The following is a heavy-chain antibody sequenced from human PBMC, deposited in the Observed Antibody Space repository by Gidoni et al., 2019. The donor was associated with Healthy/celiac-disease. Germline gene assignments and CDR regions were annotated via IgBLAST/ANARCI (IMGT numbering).Heavy chain of an antibody. Sequence: EVQLVESGGGLVQPGGSLRLSCAASGFTFISYEMNWVRQAPGKGLEWVSYISSSGSTIYYADSVKGRFTISRDNAKNSLYLQMNSLRAEDTAVYYCAREGEITTVTTPFDYWGQGTLVTVSS. CDR2: ISSSGSTI. CDR1: GFTFISYE. CDR3: AREGEITTVTTPFDY. D-gene: IGHD4-17*01. J-gene: IGHJ4*02. V-gene: IGHV3-48*03.